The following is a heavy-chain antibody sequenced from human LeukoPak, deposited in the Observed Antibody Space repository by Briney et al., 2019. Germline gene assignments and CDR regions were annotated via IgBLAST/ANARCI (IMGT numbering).Heavy chain of an antibody. Sequence: GASVKVSCKASGYTFTGYYMHWARQAPGQGLEWMGWINPNSGGTNYAQKFQGRVTMTRDTSISTAYMELSRLRSDDTAVYYCARDVLLWFGELSPQVYWGQGTLVTVSS. D-gene: IGHD3-10*01. V-gene: IGHV1-2*02. J-gene: IGHJ4*02. CDR3: ARDVLLWFGELSPQVY. CDR2: INPNSGGT. CDR1: GYTFTGYY.